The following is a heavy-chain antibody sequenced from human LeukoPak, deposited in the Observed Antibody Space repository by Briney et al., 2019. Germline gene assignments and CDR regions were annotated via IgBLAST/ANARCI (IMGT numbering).Heavy chain of an antibody. CDR3: AVYQMQYYFDY. CDR2: INPNSGGT. CDR1: GYTFTCYY. J-gene: IGHJ4*02. V-gene: IGHV1-2*02. D-gene: IGHD2-2*01. Sequence: GASVKVSCKASGYTFTCYYMHWVRQAPGQGLEWMGWINPNSGGTNYAQKFQGRVTMTRDTSISTAYMELSTLRSDDTAVHYCAVYQMQYYFDYWGQGTLVTVSS.